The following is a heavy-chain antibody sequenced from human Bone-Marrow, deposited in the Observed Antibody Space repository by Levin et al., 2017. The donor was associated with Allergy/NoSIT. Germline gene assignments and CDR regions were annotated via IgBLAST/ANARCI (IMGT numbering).Heavy chain of an antibody. CDR1: GFTFSSYA. D-gene: IGHD3-3*01. V-gene: IGHV3-23*01. J-gene: IGHJ3*02. Sequence: GGSLRLSCTASGFTFSSYAMSWVRQAPGKGLEWVSAISDSGGFTYYADSVKGRFTISRDNSRNTLYLQMNSLRVEDTAVYYGAYGGWTPGVVEGFDIWGQGTMVTVSS. CDR3: AYGGWTPGVVEGFDI. CDR2: ISDSGGFT.